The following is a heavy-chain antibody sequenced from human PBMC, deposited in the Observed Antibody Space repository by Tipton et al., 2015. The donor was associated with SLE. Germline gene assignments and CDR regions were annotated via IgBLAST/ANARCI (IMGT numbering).Heavy chain of an antibody. CDR3: ARQGVVVIATPDAFDI. J-gene: IGHJ3*02. Sequence: GLVKPSETLSLTCTVSGGSISSSSYYWGWIRQPPGKGLEWIGSIYYSGSTYYNPSLKSRVTISVDTSKNQFSLKLSSVTAADTAVYYCARQGVVVIATPDAFDIWGQGTMVTVSS. CDR1: GGSISSSSYY. V-gene: IGHV4-39*07. D-gene: IGHD2-21*01. CDR2: IYYSGST.